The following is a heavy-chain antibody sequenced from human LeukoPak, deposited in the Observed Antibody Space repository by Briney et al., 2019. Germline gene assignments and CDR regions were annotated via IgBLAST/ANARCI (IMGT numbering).Heavy chain of an antibody. CDR1: GYTFNRNA. V-gene: IGHV1-2*02. J-gene: IGHJ4*02. D-gene: IGHD3-3*01. CDR3: ATDRYDFWSGYFAY. CDR2: INPNSGGT. Sequence: ASVKVSCKASGYTFNRNAINWVRQAPGQGLEWMGWINPNSGGTNYAQKFQGRVTMTRDTSISTAYMELSRLRSDDTAVYYCATDRYDFWSGYFAYWGQGTLVTVSS.